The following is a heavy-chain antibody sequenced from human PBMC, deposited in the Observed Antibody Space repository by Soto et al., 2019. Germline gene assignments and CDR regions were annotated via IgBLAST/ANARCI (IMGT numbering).Heavy chain of an antibody. CDR1: GFTFSNYG. J-gene: IGHJ4*02. D-gene: IGHD2-2*01. CDR3: ARDHCSSTSCYPTYYFDY. CDR2: IWYDGNNK. Sequence: QVQVVESGGGVVQPGRSLRLSCAASGFTFSNYGMHWVRQAPGKGLEWVAVIWYDGNNKYYADSVKGRFTISRDNPKNTLYLQMNSLRAEDTAVYYCARDHCSSTSCYPTYYFDYWGQGTLVTVSS. V-gene: IGHV3-33*01.